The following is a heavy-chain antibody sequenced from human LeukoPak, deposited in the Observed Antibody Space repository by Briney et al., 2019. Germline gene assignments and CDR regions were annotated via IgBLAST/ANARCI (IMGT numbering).Heavy chain of an antibody. Sequence: PSETLSLTCTVSGDSISSTTYNWGWIRQPPGKGLEWIGSIYYTGSTYYSPSLKSRVTMSVDTSKNQFSLKLNSVTAADTAVYYCARGFRYCSGGSCYPGVNWFDPWGQGTLVTVSS. CDR2: IYYTGST. D-gene: IGHD2-15*01. J-gene: IGHJ5*02. CDR3: ARGFRYCSGGSCYPGVNWFDP. CDR1: GDSISSTTYN. V-gene: IGHV4-39*01.